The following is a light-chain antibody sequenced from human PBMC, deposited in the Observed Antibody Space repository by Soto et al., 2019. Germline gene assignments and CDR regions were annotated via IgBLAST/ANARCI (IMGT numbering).Light chain of an antibody. CDR1: SSDVGVYNY. Sequence: QSVLTQPASVSGSPGQSITISCTGTSSDVGVYNYVSWYQQHPGKAPKLMIYEVSNRPSGVSNRFSGSKSGNTASLTISWLQAEDEAYYYCSSYSSSSIRVFGGGTQLTVL. V-gene: IGLV2-14*01. CDR2: EVS. CDR3: SSYSSSSIRV. J-gene: IGLJ7*01.